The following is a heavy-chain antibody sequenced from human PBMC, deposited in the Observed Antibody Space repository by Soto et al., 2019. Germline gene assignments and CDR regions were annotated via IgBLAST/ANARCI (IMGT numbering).Heavy chain of an antibody. J-gene: IGHJ6*03. D-gene: IGHD6-19*01. V-gene: IGHV1-8*01. Sequence: ATGRGLEWMGWMNPNSGRTGYARKFQGRVTMTRDTSISTAYMEPSSLTSDDTAVYYCARGEGSAHDYYMDVWGKGTTVTVSS. CDR2: MNPNSGRT. CDR3: ARGEGSAHDYYMDV.